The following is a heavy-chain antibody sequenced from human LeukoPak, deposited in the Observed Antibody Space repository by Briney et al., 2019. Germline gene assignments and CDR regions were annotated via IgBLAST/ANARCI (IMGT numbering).Heavy chain of an antibody. J-gene: IGHJ4*02. Sequence: SGPTLVNPTQTLTLTCTFSGFSLSTSGVGVGWIRQPPGKALEWLALIYWDDDKRYSPSLKSRLTITKDTSKNQVVLTMTNMDPVDTATYYCAHRHKDSWSKLLWFGELFFDYWGQGTLVTVSS. CDR3: AHRHKDSWSKLLWFGELFFDY. D-gene: IGHD3-10*01. CDR1: GFSLSTSGVG. CDR2: IYWDDDK. V-gene: IGHV2-5*02.